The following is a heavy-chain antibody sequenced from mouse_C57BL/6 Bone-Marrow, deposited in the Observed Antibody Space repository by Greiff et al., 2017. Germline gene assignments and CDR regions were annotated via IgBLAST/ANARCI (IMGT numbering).Heavy chain of an antibody. D-gene: IGHD1-1*01. Sequence: LQESGPELVKPGASVKMSCKASGYTFTDYYMHWVKQKPGKGLEWIGEIYPGSGNTYYNEKFKGKATLTADTSSSTAYMQLSSLTSEDSAVYFCARSDYYGSSYWYFDVWGTGTTVTVSS. CDR1: YTFTDYYM. CDR2: YPGSGNTY. J-gene: IGHJ1*03. V-gene: IGHV1-83*01. CDR3: RSDYYGSSYWYFDV.